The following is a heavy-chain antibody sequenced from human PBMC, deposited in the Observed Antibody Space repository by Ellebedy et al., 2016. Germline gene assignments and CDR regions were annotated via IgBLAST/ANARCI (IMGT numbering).Heavy chain of an antibody. V-gene: IGHV4-31*03. J-gene: IGHJ4*02. CDR2: ISYPESA. CDR1: GGSVSSTAYR. CDR3: ARVLGNYFDY. D-gene: IGHD1-26*01. Sequence: SETLSLTCTVSGGSVSSTAYRWSWVRQHPGKGLEWIGYISYPESAYYNPSLKSRVTISLDTSKNQFSLKLTSVTAADTAVYYCARVLGNYFDYWGQGTLVTVSS.